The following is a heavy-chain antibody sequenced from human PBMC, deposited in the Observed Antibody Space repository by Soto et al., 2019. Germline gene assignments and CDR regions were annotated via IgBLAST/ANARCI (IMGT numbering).Heavy chain of an antibody. D-gene: IGHD6-19*01. J-gene: IGHJ3*01. CDR3: ASGGDASGHHAFDV. V-gene: IGHV5-10-1*01. CDR1: GDSLEHLW. Sequence: GESLKIPCKGSGDSLEHLWSHWVRQIPGKGREGTGMIEPVDSVTTYYPSLQGHVSTSADKSINAAFLQWSGLKASDTAMYYGASGGDASGHHAFDVWGLGTMVTGS. CDR2: IEPVDSVT.